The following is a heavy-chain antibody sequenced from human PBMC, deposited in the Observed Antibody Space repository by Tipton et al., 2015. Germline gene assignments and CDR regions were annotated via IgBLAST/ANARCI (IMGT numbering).Heavy chain of an antibody. CDR1: GDSINRYY. J-gene: IGHJ6*02. D-gene: IGHD3-10*01. CDR2: IYYTGST. V-gene: IGHV4-59*01. Sequence: TLSLTCSVSGDSINRYYWSWIRQPPGKGLECIGYIYYTGSTHYNPSLKSRVTISVDTSKSQFFLKLSSVTAADTAVYYCARFRYYGSESERGYFHGLDVRGQGTTVTVSS. CDR3: ARFRYYGSESERGYFHGLDV.